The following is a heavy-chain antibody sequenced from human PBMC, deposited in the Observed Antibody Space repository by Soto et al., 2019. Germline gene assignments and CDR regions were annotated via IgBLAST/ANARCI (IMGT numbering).Heavy chain of an antibody. V-gene: IGHV3-21*01. Sequence: GGSLRLSCAASGFTFSSYSMNWVRQAPGKGLEWVSSISSSSSYIYYADSVKGRFTISRDNAKNSLYLQMNSLRAEDTDVYYCARAPHLDQEFLEWSQYSRTPKGWFDPWGQGTLVTVSS. CDR3: ARAPHLDQEFLEWSQYSRTPKGWFDP. J-gene: IGHJ5*02. CDR1: GFTFSSYS. D-gene: IGHD3-3*01. CDR2: ISSSSSYI.